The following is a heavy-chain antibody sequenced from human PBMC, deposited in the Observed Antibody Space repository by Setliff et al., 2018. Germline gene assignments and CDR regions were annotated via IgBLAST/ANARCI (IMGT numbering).Heavy chain of an antibody. J-gene: IGHJ3*02. CDR1: GFTFDDFG. V-gene: IGHV3-20*04. CDR2: INWNSGSI. CDR3: AKDIVYDSSGYYWDAFDI. Sequence: GGSLRLSCAASGFTFDDFGLSWVRQAPGKGLEWVSGINWNSGSIDYADSVKGRFTISRDNAKNSLYLQMNSLRAEDTALYYCAKDIVYDSSGYYWDAFDIWGQGTMVTV. D-gene: IGHD3-22*01.